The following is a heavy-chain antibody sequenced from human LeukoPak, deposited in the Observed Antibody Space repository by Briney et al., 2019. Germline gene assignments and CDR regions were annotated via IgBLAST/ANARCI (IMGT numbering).Heavy chain of an antibody. CDR3: ARGTYYYDSSGYYSWGRFDY. D-gene: IGHD3-22*01. J-gene: IGHJ4*02. CDR2: INHSGST. CDR1: GGSFSGYS. V-gene: IGHV4-34*01. Sequence: SETLSLTCAVYGGSFSGYSWSWIRQSPGKGLEWIGEINHSGSTNYNPSLKSRVTISVDTSKNQFSLKLSSVTAADTAVYYCARGTYYYDSSGYYSWGRFDYWGQGTLVTVSS.